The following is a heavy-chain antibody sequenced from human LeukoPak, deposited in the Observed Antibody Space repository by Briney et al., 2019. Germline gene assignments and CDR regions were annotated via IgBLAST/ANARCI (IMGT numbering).Heavy chain of an antibody. CDR2: IYYSGST. V-gene: IGHV4-61*01. Sequence: SETLSLTCTVSGGSVSSGSYYWSWIRQPPGKGLEWIGYIYYSGSTNYNPSLKRRVTISVDTSKNQFSLKLSSVTAADTAVYYCARDSRGWSPNYYYYYGMDVWGQGTTVTVSS. D-gene: IGHD6-19*01. CDR3: ARDSRGWSPNYYYYYGMDV. CDR1: GGSVSSGSYY. J-gene: IGHJ6*02.